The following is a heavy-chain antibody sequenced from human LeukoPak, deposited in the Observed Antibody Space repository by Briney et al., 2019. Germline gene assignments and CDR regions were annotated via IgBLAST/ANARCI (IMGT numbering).Heavy chain of an antibody. Sequence: GASVKVSCKASGYTFSDYGITWARQAPGQGLEWMGWISAPDGTTNYAQKVQGRVTMTTDTSTSIAYMELTSLRSDDTAVYYCAKWWAGVTKHFCHWGQGTQGTVSS. CDR1: GYTFSDYG. V-gene: IGHV1-18*01. CDR2: ISAPDGTT. J-gene: IGHJ4*01. CDR3: AKWWAGVTKHFCH. D-gene: IGHD3-3*02.